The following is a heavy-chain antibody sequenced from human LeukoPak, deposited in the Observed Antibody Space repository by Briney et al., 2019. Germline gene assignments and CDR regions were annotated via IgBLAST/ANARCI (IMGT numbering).Heavy chain of an antibody. D-gene: IGHD3-10*01. CDR1: GLTFN. CDR3: AREIYHYGSGNYYGGYFPDS. V-gene: IGHV3-30*03. Sequence: PGRSLRLSCVASGLTFNIHWVRQAPGKGLEWVAVLSLDGRNQYYADSVKGRFTISRDNSKNTLYLQMNSLRVEDTAVYYCAREIYHYGSGNYYGGYFPDSWGQGTLVTVSS. CDR2: LSLDGRNQ. J-gene: IGHJ4*02.